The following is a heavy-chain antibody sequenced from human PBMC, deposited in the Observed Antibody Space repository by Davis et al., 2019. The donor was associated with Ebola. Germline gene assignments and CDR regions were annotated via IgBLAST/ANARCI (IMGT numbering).Heavy chain of an antibody. Sequence: ASVKVSCKASGYTFTGYYMHWVRQAPGQGLEWMGWINPNSGGTNYAQKFQGWVTMTRDTSISTAYMELSRLRSDDTAVYYCARAAISVWFREGSYYYYGMDVWGQGTTVTVSS. CDR3: ARAAISVWFREGSYYYYGMDV. J-gene: IGHJ6*02. D-gene: IGHD3-10*01. CDR2: INPNSGGT. CDR1: GYTFTGYY. V-gene: IGHV1-2*04.